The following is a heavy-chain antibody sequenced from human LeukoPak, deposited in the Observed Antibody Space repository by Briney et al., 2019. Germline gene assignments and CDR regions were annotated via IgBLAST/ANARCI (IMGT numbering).Heavy chain of an antibody. Sequence: GGPLRLSCAASGFTFSSYGMSWVRQAPGKGLEWVAAISGSGGNTYYADSVKGRFTISRDNSKNTLYLQMNSLTVEDTAVYYCAKSVGNPSGCFDYWGQGSLVTVSS. CDR3: AKSVGNPSGCFDY. CDR1: GFTFSSYG. J-gene: IGHJ4*02. D-gene: IGHD6-25*01. V-gene: IGHV3-23*01. CDR2: ISGSGGNT.